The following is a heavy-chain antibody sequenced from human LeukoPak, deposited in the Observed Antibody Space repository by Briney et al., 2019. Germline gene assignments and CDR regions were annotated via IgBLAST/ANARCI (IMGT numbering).Heavy chain of an antibody. Sequence: PGGSLRLSCAASGFTFSSYAMHWVRQAPGKGLEWVAVISYDGSNKYYADSVKGRFTISRDNSKNTLYLQMNSLRAEDTAVYYCAGTRKNYYYYYIDVWGKGTTVTISS. D-gene: IGHD1-1*01. CDR1: GFTFSSYA. J-gene: IGHJ6*03. V-gene: IGHV3-30*14. CDR3: AGTRKNYYYYYIDV. CDR2: ISYDGSNK.